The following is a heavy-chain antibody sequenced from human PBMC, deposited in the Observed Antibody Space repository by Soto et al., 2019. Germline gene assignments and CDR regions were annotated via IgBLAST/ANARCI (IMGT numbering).Heavy chain of an antibody. CDR3: ARLGDYDFWSGYPYGMDV. D-gene: IGHD3-3*01. CDR2: IYPGDSDT. V-gene: IGHV5-51*01. J-gene: IGHJ6*02. CDR1: GYSFTNYW. Sequence: GESLKVSWKGSGYSFTNYWMGWVRQMPGKGLGWMGIIYPGDSDTRYSPSFQGQVTISADKSISTAYLQWSSLKASDTAMYYCARLGDYDFWSGYPYGMDVWGQGTTVTLS.